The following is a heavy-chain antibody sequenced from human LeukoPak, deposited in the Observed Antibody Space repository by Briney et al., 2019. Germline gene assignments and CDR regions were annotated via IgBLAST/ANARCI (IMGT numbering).Heavy chain of an antibody. CDR1: GGSISSGDYY. Sequence: SETLSLTCTVSGGSISSGDYYRSWIRQPPGKGLEWIGYIYYSGSTYYNPSLKSRVTISVDTSKNQFSLKLSSVTAADTAVYYCARSRVCSGGSCYSDRAVFDPWGQGTLVTVSS. CDR2: IYYSGST. V-gene: IGHV4-30-4*01. J-gene: IGHJ5*02. D-gene: IGHD2-15*01. CDR3: ARSRVCSGGSCYSDRAVFDP.